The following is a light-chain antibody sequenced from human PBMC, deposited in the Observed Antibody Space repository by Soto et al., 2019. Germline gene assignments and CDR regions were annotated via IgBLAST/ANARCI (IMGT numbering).Light chain of an antibody. CDR1: QSISNW. CDR3: QQYNSYWT. V-gene: IGKV1-5*03. Sequence: DIQMTQSPSTLSASVGDRVTITCRASQSISNWLAWYQQKPGKAPKLLIYKASSLESRVTSRFSGCGTGTAFTLTISSLQPDDFASYYCQQYNSYWTFGQGTKLEIK. J-gene: IGKJ1*01. CDR2: KAS.